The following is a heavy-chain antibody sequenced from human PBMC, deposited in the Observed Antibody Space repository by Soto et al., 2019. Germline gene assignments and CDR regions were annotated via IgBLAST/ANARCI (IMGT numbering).Heavy chain of an antibody. V-gene: IGHV1-18*01. D-gene: IGHD5-12*01. CDR1: GYTFTSYG. CDR2: ISAYNGNT. Sequence: QVQLVQSGAEVKKPGASVKVSCKASGYTFTSYGLSWVRQAPGQGLEWMGWISAYNGNTNYAQKLQGRVTMTTATSTSTAYMERRSLRSDDTAVYYCARTFGYDKQNLDYWGQGTLVTVSS. J-gene: IGHJ4*02. CDR3: ARTFGYDKQNLDY.